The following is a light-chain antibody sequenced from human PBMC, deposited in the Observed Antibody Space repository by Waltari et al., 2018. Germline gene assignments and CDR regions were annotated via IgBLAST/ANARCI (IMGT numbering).Light chain of an antibody. J-gene: IGLJ2*01. CDR3: QTWDPDTVV. CDR1: SEHSAYA. Sequence: QLAVTQSPSASASLGASVKLTCTLSSEHSAYAIAWHQHPPEKGPRFLMEIDGGGGHTKGDGIPVRFSGFSSGAERYLTISSLQYEDEAAYYCQTWDPDTVVFGGGTKLTV. V-gene: IGLV4-69*01. CDR2: IDGGGGH.